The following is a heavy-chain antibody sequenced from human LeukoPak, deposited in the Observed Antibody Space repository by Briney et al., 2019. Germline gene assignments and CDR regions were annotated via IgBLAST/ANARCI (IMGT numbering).Heavy chain of an antibody. CDR1: GGSISSSSYY. V-gene: IGHV4-39*01. J-gene: IGHJ4*02. CDR3: ARHGGGSCSAGCVDY. D-gene: IGHD2-15*01. Sequence: SETLSLTCTVSGGSISSSSYYWGWIRQPPGKGLEWIGSIYYSGSTYYNPSLKSRVTISVDTSKNQCSLKLSSVTAADTAVYYCARHGGGSCSAGCVDYWGQGTLVTVSS. CDR2: IYYSGST.